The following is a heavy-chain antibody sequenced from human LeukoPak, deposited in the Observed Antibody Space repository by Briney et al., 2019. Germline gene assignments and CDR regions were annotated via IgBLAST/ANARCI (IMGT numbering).Heavy chain of an antibody. CDR3: ARDHRPTRTFGGFVVLDAFDI. D-gene: IGHD3-16*02. CDR2: IKEDGSET. J-gene: IGHJ3*02. V-gene: IGHV3-7*01. CDR1: RFTFTNFW. Sequence: GGSLRLSCAASRFTFTNFWMTWVRQAPGKGLEWVANIKEDGSETNYMDSVKGRFTISRDNAKNSLYLQMNSLRVEDTAVYYCARDHRPTRTFGGFVVLDAFDIWGQGTMVTVSS.